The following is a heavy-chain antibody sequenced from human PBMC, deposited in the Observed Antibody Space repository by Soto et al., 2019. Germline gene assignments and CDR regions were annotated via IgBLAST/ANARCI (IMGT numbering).Heavy chain of an antibody. CDR1: GYIFTSYW. CDR3: ARSRRFYDFWSGYRAPGGFDP. Sequence: GESLKISCNGSGYIFTSYWIGWVRQMPGKGLEWMGIIYPGDSDTRYSPSFQGQVTISADKSISTAYLQWSSLKASDTAMYYCARSRRFYDFWSGYRAPGGFDPWGQGTLVTVSS. D-gene: IGHD3-3*01. J-gene: IGHJ5*02. V-gene: IGHV5-51*01. CDR2: IYPGDSDT.